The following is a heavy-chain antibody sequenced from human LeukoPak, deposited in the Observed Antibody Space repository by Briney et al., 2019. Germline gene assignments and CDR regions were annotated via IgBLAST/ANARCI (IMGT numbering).Heavy chain of an antibody. CDR2: IGSSGSRT. V-gene: IGHV3-23*01. CDR1: GGSVSSGSYY. CDR3: AKFTLGAVASGKYYFDY. D-gene: IGHD6-19*01. Sequence: PSETLSLTCTVSGGSVSSGSYYWSWVRQAPGKGLEWVSTIGSSGSRTYYADFVRGRFTISRDNSKNTLYLQMNSLRADDTAVYYCAKFTLGAVASGKYYFDYWGQGTLVTVSS. J-gene: IGHJ4*02.